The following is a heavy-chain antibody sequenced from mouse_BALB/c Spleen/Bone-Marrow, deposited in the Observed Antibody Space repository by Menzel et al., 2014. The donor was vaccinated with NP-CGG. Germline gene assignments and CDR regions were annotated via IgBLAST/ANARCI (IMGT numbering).Heavy chain of an antibody. CDR2: ILPGSGST. V-gene: IGHV1-9*01. Sequence: QVQLQQPGAELMKPGASVKISCKATGYTFSSYWIEWVKQRPGHGLEWIGEILPGSGSTNYNEKFKGKATFTADTSSNTAYMQRISLTSEESAVYFCARYYDYDWYFDVWVAGTTVTVSS. D-gene: IGHD2-4*01. CDR3: ARYYDYDWYFDV. CDR1: GYTFSSYW. J-gene: IGHJ1*01.